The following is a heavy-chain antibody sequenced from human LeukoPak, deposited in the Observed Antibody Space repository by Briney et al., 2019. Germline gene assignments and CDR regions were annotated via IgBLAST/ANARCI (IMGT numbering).Heavy chain of an antibody. CDR2: ISWNSGSM. CDR3: AKDMGSSGWYSIDY. J-gene: IGHJ4*02. Sequence: TGGSLRLSCAASGFTFDDYAMHWVRQAPGKGLEWVSGISWNSGSMGYADSVRGRFTISRDNAKNSLYLQMNSLRAEDTALYYCAKDMGSSGWYSIDYWGQGTLVTVSS. V-gene: IGHV3-9*01. CDR1: GFTFDDYA. D-gene: IGHD6-19*01.